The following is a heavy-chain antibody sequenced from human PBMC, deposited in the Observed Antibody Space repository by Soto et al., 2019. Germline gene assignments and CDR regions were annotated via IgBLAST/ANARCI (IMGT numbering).Heavy chain of an antibody. Sequence: GGSLRLSCAASGFTFSSYWMHWVRQAPGKGLVWVSRINSDGSSTSYADSVKGRFTISRDNAKNTLYLQMNSLRAEDTAVYYCARVSGARYDFWSGYPPYYYYGMDVWGQGTTVTVSS. CDR3: ARVSGARYDFWSGYPPYYYYGMDV. J-gene: IGHJ6*02. V-gene: IGHV3-74*01. D-gene: IGHD3-3*01. CDR1: GFTFSSYW. CDR2: INSDGSST.